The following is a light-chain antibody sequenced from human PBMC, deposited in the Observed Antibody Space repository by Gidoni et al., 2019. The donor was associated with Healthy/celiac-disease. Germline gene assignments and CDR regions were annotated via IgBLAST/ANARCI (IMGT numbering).Light chain of an antibody. CDR1: QSISSY. CDR2: AAS. J-gene: IGKJ1*01. CDR3: QHSYSTPRT. V-gene: IGKV1-39*01. Sequence: DIQMTQSPSSLSASVGARVTITCRASQSISSYLNWYQQKPVKAPKLLIYAASSLQSGVPSRFSGSESGTDFTLTSSSLQPEDFATYYCQHSYSTPRTFGQGTKVESK.